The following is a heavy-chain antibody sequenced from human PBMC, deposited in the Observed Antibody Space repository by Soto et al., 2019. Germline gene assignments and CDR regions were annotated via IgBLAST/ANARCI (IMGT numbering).Heavy chain of an antibody. CDR1: GYTFTSYY. CDR2: INPSGGST. CDR3: ARDPTQLLWFGEFPQPPFDY. V-gene: IGHV1-46*01. J-gene: IGHJ4*02. D-gene: IGHD3-10*01. Sequence: ASVKVSCKASGYTFTSYYMHWVRQAPGQGLEWMGIINPSGGSTSYAQKFQGRVTMTRDTSTSTDYMELSSLRSEDTAVYYCARDPTQLLWFGEFPQPPFDYWGQGTLVTVSS.